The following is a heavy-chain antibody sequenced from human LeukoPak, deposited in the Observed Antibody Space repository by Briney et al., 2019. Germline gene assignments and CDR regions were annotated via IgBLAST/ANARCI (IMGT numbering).Heavy chain of an antibody. CDR1: GFTFSSYG. CDR2: IWYDGSNK. D-gene: IGHD1-26*01. CDR3: AKTAYLSGGYPRLFDS. Sequence: GRSLRLSCAASGFTFSSYGMHWVRQAPGKGLEWVAVIWYDGSNKYYADSVKGRFTISRDNSKNTVYLQVNSLRAEDTAVYYCAKTAYLSGGYPRLFDSWGQGSLVTVSS. J-gene: IGHJ4*02. V-gene: IGHV3-33*06.